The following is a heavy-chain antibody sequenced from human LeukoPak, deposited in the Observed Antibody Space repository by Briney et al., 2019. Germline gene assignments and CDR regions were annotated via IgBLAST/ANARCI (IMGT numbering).Heavy chain of an antibody. CDR1: DGSISSYY. CDR3: ARVFDSGSQAYFYYMDV. V-gene: IGHV4-59*01. J-gene: IGHJ6*03. Sequence: SETLSLTCTVSDGSISSYYWSWIRQPPGKGLEWIGYIYYSGSTYYNPSLKSRVTISVDTSKNQFSLNLSSVTAADTAVYYCARVFDSGSQAYFYYMDVWGKGTTVTISS. D-gene: IGHD3-10*01. CDR2: IYYSGST.